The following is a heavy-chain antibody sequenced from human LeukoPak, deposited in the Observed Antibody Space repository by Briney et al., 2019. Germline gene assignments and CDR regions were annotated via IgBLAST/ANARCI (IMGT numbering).Heavy chain of an antibody. Sequence: PGGSLRLSCAASGFTFSSYAMSWVRQAPGKGLEWVSAISGSGGSTYYADSVKGRFTISRDNSKNTLYLQMNSLRAEDTAVYYCAKCLAATNYYYYYGMDVWGQGTTVTVSS. CDR1: GFTFSSYA. CDR2: ISGSGGST. V-gene: IGHV3-23*01. CDR3: AKCLAATNYYYYYGMDV. J-gene: IGHJ6*02. D-gene: IGHD6-13*01.